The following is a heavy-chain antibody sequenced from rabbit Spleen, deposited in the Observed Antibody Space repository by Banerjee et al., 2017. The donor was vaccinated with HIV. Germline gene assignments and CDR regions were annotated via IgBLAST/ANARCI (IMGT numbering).Heavy chain of an antibody. V-gene: IGHV1S45*01. CDR1: GFSFSSSYW. CDR2: INMFTGKS. J-gene: IGHJ4*01. CDR3: ARDLVAAIGWNFNL. D-gene: IGHD5-1*01. Sequence: QEQLEESGGDLVKPEGSLTLTCTASGFSFSSSYWICWVRQAPGKGLEWIACINMFTGKSVYASWAKGRFIMSRPSSTTVTLQMTSLTVADTATYFCARDLVAAIGWNFNLWGPGTLVTVS.